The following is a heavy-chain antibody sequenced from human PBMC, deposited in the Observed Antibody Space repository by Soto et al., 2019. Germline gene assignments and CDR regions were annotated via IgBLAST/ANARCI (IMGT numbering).Heavy chain of an antibody. J-gene: IGHJ4*02. CDR3: ARNAPYHHSGSIHFDY. V-gene: IGHV4-59*01. CDR1: GGSISSYY. D-gene: IGHD6-6*01. CDR2: IYYSGST. Sequence: PSETLSLTCTVSGGSISSYYWSWIRQPPGKGLEWIGYIYYSGSTNYNPSLKSRVTISVDTSKNQFSLKLSSVTAADTAVYYCARNAPYHHSGSIHFDYWGQGTLVTVSS.